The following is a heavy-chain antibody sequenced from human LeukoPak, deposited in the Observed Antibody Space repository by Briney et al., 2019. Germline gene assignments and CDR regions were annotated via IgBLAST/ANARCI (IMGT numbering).Heavy chain of an antibody. CDR2: FDPEDGET. CDR3: ATISPVTTYYYGMDV. Sequence: ASVKVSCKVSGYTLTELSMHWVRQAPGKGLEWMGGFDPEDGETIYAQKFQGRVTMTEDTSTDTAYMELSSLRSEDTVVYYCATISPVTTYYYGMDVWGQGTAVTVSS. D-gene: IGHD4-17*01. CDR1: GYTLTELS. J-gene: IGHJ6*02. V-gene: IGHV1-24*01.